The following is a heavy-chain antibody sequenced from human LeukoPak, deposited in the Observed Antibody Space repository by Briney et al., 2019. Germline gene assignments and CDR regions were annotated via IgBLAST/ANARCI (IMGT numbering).Heavy chain of an antibody. CDR2: ISSSGSTI. CDR1: GFTFSDYY. D-gene: IGHD3/OR15-3a*01. CDR3: ARATSDIWTYYYMDV. J-gene: IGHJ6*03. Sequence: SGGSLRLSCAASGFTFSDYYMSWIRQAPGKGLEWVSYISSSGSTIYYADSVKGRFTISRDNAKNSLYLQMNSLRAEDTAVYYCARATSDIWTYYYMDVWGKGTTVTVSS. V-gene: IGHV3-11*04.